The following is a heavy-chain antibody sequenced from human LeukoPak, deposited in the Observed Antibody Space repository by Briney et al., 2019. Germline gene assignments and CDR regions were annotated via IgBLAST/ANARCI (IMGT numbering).Heavy chain of an antibody. V-gene: IGHV3-9*01. D-gene: IGHD5-24*01. CDR1: GFTFDDYA. J-gene: IGHJ3*02. CDR3: AKLVSRDGYLGAFDI. Sequence: GGSLRLSCAASGFTFDDYAMHWVRQAPGKGLEWVSGISWNSGSIGYADSAKGRFTISRDNAKNSLYLQMNSLRAEDTALYYCAKLVSRDGYLGAFDIWGQGTMVTVSS. CDR2: ISWNSGSI.